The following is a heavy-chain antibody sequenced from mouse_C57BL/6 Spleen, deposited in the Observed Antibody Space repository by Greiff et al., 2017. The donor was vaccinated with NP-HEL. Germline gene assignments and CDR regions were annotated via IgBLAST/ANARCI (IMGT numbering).Heavy chain of an antibody. Sequence: VKLQESGPELVKPGASVKISCKASGYAFSSSWMNWVKQRPGKGLEWIGRIYPGDGDTNYNGKFKGKATLTADKSSSTAYMQLSSLTSEDSAVYFCARSLDYWGRGTTLTVSS. V-gene: IGHV1-82*01. CDR1: GYAFSSSW. CDR2: IYPGDGDT. CDR3: ARSLDY. J-gene: IGHJ2*01.